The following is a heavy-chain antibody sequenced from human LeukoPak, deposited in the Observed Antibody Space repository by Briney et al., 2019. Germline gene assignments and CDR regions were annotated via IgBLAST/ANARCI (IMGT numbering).Heavy chain of an antibody. CDR1: GGTFSSYA. CDR3: ASDSGYSYGTFDY. CDR2: IIPIFGTA. D-gene: IGHD5-18*01. Sequence: SVKVSCKASGGTFSSYAISWVRQAPGQGLEWMGRIIPIFGTANYAQKFQGRVTITTGESTSTAYMELSSLRSEDTAVYYCASDSGYSYGTFDYWGQGTLVTVSS. V-gene: IGHV1-69*05. J-gene: IGHJ4*02.